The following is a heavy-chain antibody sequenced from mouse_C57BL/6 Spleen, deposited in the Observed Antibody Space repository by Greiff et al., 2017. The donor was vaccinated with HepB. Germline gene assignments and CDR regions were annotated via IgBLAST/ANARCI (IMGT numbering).Heavy chain of an antibody. Sequence: QVQLQQSGAELVRPGASVTLSCKASGYTFPDYEMHWVKQTPVHGLEWIGAIDPETGGTAYNQKFKGKAILTADKSSSTAYMELRSLTSEDSAVYYCTRPHYSNYYYAMDYWGQGTSVTVSS. CDR3: TRPHYSNYYYAMDY. CDR2: IDPETGGT. D-gene: IGHD2-5*01. CDR1: GYTFPDYE. J-gene: IGHJ4*01. V-gene: IGHV1-15*01.